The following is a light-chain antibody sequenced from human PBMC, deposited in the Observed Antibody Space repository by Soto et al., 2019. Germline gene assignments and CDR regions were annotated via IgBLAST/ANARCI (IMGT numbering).Light chain of an antibody. CDR2: DVS. Sequence: QSALAQPASVSGSPGQSITISCTGTSNDVGHFNYVSWFQQHPGKAPKLLIFDVSNWPSGVSDRFSGSKSGNTASLTISGLQPEDEAVYYCTSFTTSNTFVFGSGTKLTVL. J-gene: IGLJ1*01. CDR1: SNDVGHFNY. V-gene: IGLV2-14*03. CDR3: TSFTTSNTFV.